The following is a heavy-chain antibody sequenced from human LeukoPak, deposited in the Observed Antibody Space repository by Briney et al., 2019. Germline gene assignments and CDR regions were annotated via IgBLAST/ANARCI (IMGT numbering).Heavy chain of an antibody. Sequence: PSETLSLTCTVSGGSIISYYWSWIRQPPGKGLEWIGYIYYSGTTNYNPSLKSRVTISVDTSKYQFSLKVNSMTAADTAVYCCVRSKSGTYGWFDPWGQGTLVTVSS. D-gene: IGHD4-17*01. CDR1: GGSIISYY. CDR3: VRSKSGTYGWFDP. V-gene: IGHV4-59*01. J-gene: IGHJ5*02. CDR2: IYYSGTT.